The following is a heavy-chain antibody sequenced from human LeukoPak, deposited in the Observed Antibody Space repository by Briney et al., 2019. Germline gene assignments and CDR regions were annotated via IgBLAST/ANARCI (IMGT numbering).Heavy chain of an antibody. CDR1: GFTFSRYG. D-gene: IGHD5-18*01. CDR2: ISSNGGST. Sequence: GGSLRLSCAASGFTFSRYGMHWVRQAPGKGLEYVSAISSNGGSTYYANSVKGRFTISRDNSKNTLYLQMGSLRAGDMAVYYCARDGYSYGYVDYWGQGTLVTVSS. V-gene: IGHV3-64*01. CDR3: ARDGYSYGYVDY. J-gene: IGHJ4*02.